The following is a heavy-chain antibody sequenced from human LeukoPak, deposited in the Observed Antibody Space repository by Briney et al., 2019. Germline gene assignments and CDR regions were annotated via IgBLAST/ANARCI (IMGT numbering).Heavy chain of an antibody. CDR3: ARGPTNGQAFDY. CDR1: GFTFSSSW. J-gene: IGHJ4*02. CDR2: IREDGSQK. V-gene: IGHV3-7*01. D-gene: IGHD2-8*01. Sequence: PGESLRLSCAASGFTFSSSWMTWVRQAPGKGLEWVASIREDGSQKSAVDSVRGRFTIARDNAKNSVYLQMDSLRAEDTAVYYCARGPTNGQAFDYWGQGTLVSVSS.